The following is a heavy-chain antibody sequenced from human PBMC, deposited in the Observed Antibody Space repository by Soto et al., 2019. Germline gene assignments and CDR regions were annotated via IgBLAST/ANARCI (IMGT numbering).Heavy chain of an antibody. D-gene: IGHD3-3*01. Sequence: PSETLSLTCTVSGGSFKSGGYSWSWIRQPPGKGLEWIGYVYHTGRTSYNPSLKSRVSISMDTSKNQFSLNLDSVTAADTAVYFCARDFAYFDYWGQGTLVTVSS. V-gene: IGHV4-61*08. CDR3: ARDFAYFDY. J-gene: IGHJ4*02. CDR2: VYHTGRT. CDR1: GGSFKSGGYS.